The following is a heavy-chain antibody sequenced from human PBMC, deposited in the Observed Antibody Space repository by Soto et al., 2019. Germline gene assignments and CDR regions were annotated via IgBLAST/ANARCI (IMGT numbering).Heavy chain of an antibody. J-gene: IGHJ5*02. CDR2: INAGNGNT. V-gene: IGHV1-3*01. Sequence: ASGKVSCKAFGYTFTTYNIHWLRQAPGQGLEWMGWINAGNGNTRSSRKFQGRVTITRDTSATTAYLEVDSLRSEDTAIYYCARVAPSGGSVPRFDPWGQGTLVTVSS. CDR3: ARVAPSGGSVPRFDP. CDR1: GYTFTTYN. D-gene: IGHD3-10*01.